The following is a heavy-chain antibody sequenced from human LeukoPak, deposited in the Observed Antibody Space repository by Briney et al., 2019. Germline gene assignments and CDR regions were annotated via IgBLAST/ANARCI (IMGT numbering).Heavy chain of an antibody. CDR3: ARDVGEYCSSTNCYASHY. CDR2: IIPIFGTA. Sequence: SVKVSCKASGGTFSSYAISWVRQAPGQGLEWMGGIIPIFGTANYAQKFQGRVTITADKSTSTAYMELSSLRSEDTAVYYCARDVGEYCSSTNCYASHYWGQGTLVTVSS. J-gene: IGHJ4*02. D-gene: IGHD2-2*01. CDR1: GGTFSSYA. V-gene: IGHV1-69*06.